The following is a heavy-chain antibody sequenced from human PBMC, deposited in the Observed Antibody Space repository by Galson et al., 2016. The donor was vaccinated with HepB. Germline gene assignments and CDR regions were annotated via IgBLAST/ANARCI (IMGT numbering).Heavy chain of an antibody. CDR2: IWYDRGKE. CDR3: ARTEFGLVGTTTSIAGY. J-gene: IGHJ4*02. V-gene: IGHV3-33*01. CDR1: GFTFSHYG. Sequence: SLRPSCAASGFTFSHYGMHWVRQAPGKGLEWVAVIWYDRGKEYYTESVKGRFTISRDNSKNTLYLEMNTLRVEDTAVYFCARTEFGLVGTTTSIAGYWGQGTLVTVSS. D-gene: IGHD1-26*01.